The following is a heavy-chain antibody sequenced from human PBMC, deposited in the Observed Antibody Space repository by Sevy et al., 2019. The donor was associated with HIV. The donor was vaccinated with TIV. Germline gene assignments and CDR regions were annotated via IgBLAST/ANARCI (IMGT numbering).Heavy chain of an antibody. CDR1: GFTFSSYS. Sequence: GGSLRLSCAASGFTFSSYSMNWVRQAPGKGLEWVSYISSSSSTIYYADSVKGRFTISRDNAKNSLYLQMNSLRDEDTAVYDSARDRLCSGGSCYSDFYYYGMDVWGQGTTVTVSS. J-gene: IGHJ6*02. CDR3: ARDRLCSGGSCYSDFYYYGMDV. V-gene: IGHV3-48*02. CDR2: ISSSSSTI. D-gene: IGHD2-15*01.